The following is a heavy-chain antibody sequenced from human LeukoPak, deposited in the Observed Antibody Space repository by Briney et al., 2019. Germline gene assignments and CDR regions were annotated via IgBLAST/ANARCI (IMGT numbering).Heavy chain of an antibody. Sequence: ASVKVSCKASGYTFTSYGISWVRQAPGQGLEWMGWISAYSGNTNYAQKLQGRVTMTTDTSTSTAYMELRSLRSDDTAVYYCARGGYNWNDSDAFDIWGQGTMVTVSS. CDR3: ARGGYNWNDSDAFDI. CDR1: GYTFTSYG. V-gene: IGHV1-18*01. CDR2: ISAYSGNT. D-gene: IGHD1-1*01. J-gene: IGHJ3*02.